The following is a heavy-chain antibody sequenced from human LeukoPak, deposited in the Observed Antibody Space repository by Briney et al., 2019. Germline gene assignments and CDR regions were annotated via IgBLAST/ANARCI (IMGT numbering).Heavy chain of an antibody. Sequence: GGSLRLSCAASGFTFSDYYMSWIRQAPGKGLEWVSYISSSGSTIYYADSVKGRFTISRDNAKNSLYLQMNSLRAEDMALYYCARGSVDYYDSSGYAQTPFDYWGQGTLVTVSS. CDR2: ISSSGSTI. CDR3: ARGSVDYYDSSGYAQTPFDY. V-gene: IGHV3-11*01. D-gene: IGHD3-22*01. J-gene: IGHJ4*02. CDR1: GFTFSDYY.